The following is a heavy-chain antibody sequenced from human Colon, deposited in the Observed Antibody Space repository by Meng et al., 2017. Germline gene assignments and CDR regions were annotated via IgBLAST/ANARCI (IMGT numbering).Heavy chain of an antibody. CDR1: GDSVSSNSAA. V-gene: IGHV6-1*01. CDR2: TYYRSKYYN. J-gene: IGHJ4*02. Sequence: QVQLQQSAPGLVKPSQPLSLTCAISGDSVSSNSAAWNWIRQSPSRGLEWLGRTYYRSKYYNDYALSVKSRITINPDTSKNQFSLQLNSVTPEDTAIYYCARDWGDVRGGFDFWGQGTLVTVSS. D-gene: IGHD3-10*02. CDR3: ARDWGDVRGGFDF.